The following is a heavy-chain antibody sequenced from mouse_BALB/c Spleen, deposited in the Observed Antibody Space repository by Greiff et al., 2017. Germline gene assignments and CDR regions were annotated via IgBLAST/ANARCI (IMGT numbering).Heavy chain of an antibody. CDR3: ARGDYGSHFAY. Sequence: EVKLVESGGGLVQPGGSRKLSCAASGFTFSSFGMHWVRQAPEKGLEWVAYISSGSSTIYYADTVKGRFTISRDNPKNTLFLQMTSLRSEDTAMYYCARGDYGSHFAYWGQGTLVTVSA. D-gene: IGHD1-1*01. J-gene: IGHJ3*01. CDR2: ISSGSSTI. CDR1: GFTFSSFG. V-gene: IGHV5-17*02.